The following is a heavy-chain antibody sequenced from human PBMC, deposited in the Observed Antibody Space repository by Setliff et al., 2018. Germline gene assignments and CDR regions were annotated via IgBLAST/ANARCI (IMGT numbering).Heavy chain of an antibody. CDR3: ARQDSGWFDY. CDR2: IYYSGST. CDR1: GGSISSSSYY. D-gene: IGHD5-12*01. Sequence: ASETLSLTRTVSGGSISSSSYYWGWIRQPPGKGLEWIGSIYYSGSTYYNPSLKSRVTISVDTSKNQFSLKLSSVTAADTAVYYCARQDSGWFDYWGQGTLVTVSS. J-gene: IGHJ4*02. V-gene: IGHV4-39*01.